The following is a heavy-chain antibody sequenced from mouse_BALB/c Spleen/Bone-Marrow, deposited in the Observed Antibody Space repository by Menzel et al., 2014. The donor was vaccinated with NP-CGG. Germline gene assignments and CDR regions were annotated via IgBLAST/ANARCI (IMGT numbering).Heavy chain of an antibody. V-gene: IGHV1S135*01. J-gene: IGHJ3*01. CDR2: IDPYNGGT. Sequence: EVKLVDSGPELVKPGASVKVSCKASGYAFTSYNMYWVKQSHGKSLEWIGYIDPYNGGTSYNQKFKGKATLTVDKSSSTAYMHLNSLTSEDSAVYYCARIGIGNIGGAYWGQGTLATVSA. D-gene: IGHD4-1*01. CDR1: GYAFTSYN. CDR3: ARIGIGNIGGAY.